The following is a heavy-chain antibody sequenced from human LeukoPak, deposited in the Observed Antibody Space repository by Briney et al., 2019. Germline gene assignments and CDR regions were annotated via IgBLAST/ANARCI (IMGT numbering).Heavy chain of an antibody. V-gene: IGHV3-21*01. D-gene: IGHD4-11*01. Sequence: GGSLRLSCAASGFTFSSYSMNWVRQAPGKGLEWVSSISSSSSSYIYYADSVKGRFTVSRDNAKNSLYLQMNSLRAEDTAVYYCAREAYTNSYYYDYWGQGTLVTVSS. CDR3: AREAYTNSYYYDY. CDR2: ISSSSSSYI. J-gene: IGHJ4*02. CDR1: GFTFSSYS.